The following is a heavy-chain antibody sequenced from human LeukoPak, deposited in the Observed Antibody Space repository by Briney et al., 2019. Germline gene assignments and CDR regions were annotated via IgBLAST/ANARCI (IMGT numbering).Heavy chain of an antibody. CDR3: ATEYDILTGYYSRPEYFQH. CDR2: FDPEDGET. Sequence: ASVKVSCKVSGYTLTELSMHWVRQAPGKGLEWMGGFDPEDGETIYAQKFQGRVTMTEDTSTDTAYMELSSLRSEDTAVYCCATEYDILTGYYSRPEYFQHWGQGTLVTVSS. CDR1: GYTLTELS. D-gene: IGHD3-9*01. V-gene: IGHV1-24*01. J-gene: IGHJ1*01.